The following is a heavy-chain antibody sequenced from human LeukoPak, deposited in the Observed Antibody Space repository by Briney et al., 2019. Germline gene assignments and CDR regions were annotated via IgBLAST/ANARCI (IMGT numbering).Heavy chain of an antibody. D-gene: IGHD1-26*01. J-gene: IGHJ5*02. CDR2: IYYSGST. Sequence: PSETLSLTCTVSGRSISSSSYYWGWLRQPPGTGLEWIGSIYYSGSTYYNPSLKSRVTISVDTSKNQFSLKLSSVTAADTAVYYCARLGSGSYYSWFDPWGQGTLVTVSS. V-gene: IGHV4-39*01. CDR1: GRSISSSSYY. CDR3: ARLGSGSYYSWFDP.